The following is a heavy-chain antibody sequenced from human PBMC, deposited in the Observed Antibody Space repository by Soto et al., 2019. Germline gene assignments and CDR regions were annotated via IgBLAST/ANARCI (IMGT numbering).Heavy chain of an antibody. D-gene: IGHD3-3*01. CDR1: GGSISSGDYS. J-gene: IGHJ5*02. CDR3: ARGVTVFGLVSRFWFDP. V-gene: IGHV4-30-4*01. Sequence: SETLSLTCTVSGGSISSGDYSWCWVRHSPGKGLEWIGHIYNSGITYYNPSLKSRVVISIDTSRNQFSLRLNSLTAADRAVYFCARGVTVFGLVSRFWFDPWGQGTVVTVSS. CDR2: IYNSGIT.